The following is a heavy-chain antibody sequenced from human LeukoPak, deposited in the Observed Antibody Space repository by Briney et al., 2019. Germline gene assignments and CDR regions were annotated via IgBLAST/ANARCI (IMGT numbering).Heavy chain of an antibody. CDR2: IWYDGSNK. CDR1: GFTFSSYG. J-gene: IGHJ4*02. CDR3: AKTYCGGDCYSEIDY. Sequence: GGSLRLSCAASGFTFSSYGMHWVRQAPGKGLEWVAVIWYDGSNKYYADSVKGRFTISRDNSKNTLYLQMNSLRAEDMAVYYCAKTYCGGDCYSEIDYWGQGTLVTVSS. V-gene: IGHV3-33*06. D-gene: IGHD2-21*02.